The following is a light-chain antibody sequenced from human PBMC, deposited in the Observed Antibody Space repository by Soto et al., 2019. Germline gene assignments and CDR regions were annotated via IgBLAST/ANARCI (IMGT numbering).Light chain of an antibody. Sequence: QSALTQPASVSGSPGQSITISCTGTSSDVGAYTYVSWYQQHPGKAPKLMIFEVSDRPSGVSNRFSGSKSGNTASLTISGLQAEDEADYYCSSYTTSNTLVFGGVTKLTVL. CDR1: SSDVGAYTY. V-gene: IGLV2-14*01. CDR2: EVS. CDR3: SSYTTSNTLV. J-gene: IGLJ2*01.